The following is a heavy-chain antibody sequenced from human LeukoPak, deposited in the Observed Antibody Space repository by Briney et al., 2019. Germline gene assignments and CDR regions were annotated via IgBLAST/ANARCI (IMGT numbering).Heavy chain of an antibody. CDR3: ALQGYSYGYFDY. CDR1: GFTFRIYP. J-gene: IGHJ4*02. D-gene: IGHD5-18*01. CDR2: ISSSGSST. V-gene: IGHV3-23*01. Sequence: PGGSLRLSCAASGFTFRIYPMSWVRQAPGKGLEWVSGISSSGSSTYYADSVKGRFTISRDNSKNTLYLQMNSLRAEDTAVYYCALQGYSYGYFDYWGQGTLVTVSS.